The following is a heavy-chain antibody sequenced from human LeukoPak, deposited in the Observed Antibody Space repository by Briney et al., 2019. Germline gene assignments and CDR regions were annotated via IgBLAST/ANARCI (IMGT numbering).Heavy chain of an antibody. D-gene: IGHD6-13*01. CDR1: GFTFCSFW. V-gene: IGHV3-7*05. J-gene: IGHJ5*02. Sequence: PGGSLRLSCAASGFTFCSFWMSWVRQAPGKGLEWVANIKQDGSEKYYVDSVKGRFTISRDNAKNSLYLQMNSLRAEDTAVYYCARVAAAGQYNWFDPWGQGTLVTVSS. CDR2: IKQDGSEK. CDR3: ARVAAAGQYNWFDP.